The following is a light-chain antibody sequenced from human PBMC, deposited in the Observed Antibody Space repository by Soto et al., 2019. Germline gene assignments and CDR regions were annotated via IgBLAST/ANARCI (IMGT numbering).Light chain of an antibody. CDR1: TIGSKS. V-gene: IGLV3-21*04. Sequence: SYELTQPPSVSVAPGKTAKITCGGNTIGSKSVHWYEQKPGQAPVLVIYYDSARPSGIPERFSGSNSGNTASLSIGRVEAGDEAYYYCQVWDSSSDHVVFGGGTKLTV. CDR3: QVWDSSSDHVV. CDR2: YDS. J-gene: IGLJ2*01.